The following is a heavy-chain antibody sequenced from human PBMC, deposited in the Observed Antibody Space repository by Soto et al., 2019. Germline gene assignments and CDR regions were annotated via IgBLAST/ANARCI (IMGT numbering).Heavy chain of an antibody. D-gene: IGHD6-6*01. CDR1: GFTFSSYS. CDR2: ISSSSSTI. Sequence: EVQLVESGGGLVQPGGSLRLSCAASGFTFSSYSMNWVRQAPGKGLEWVSYISSSSSTIYYADSVKGRYTSPRDNAKNSLYLQTNGLRDEDTAVYYWAREPMAYTGSSYYWGQGTLVTVSS. V-gene: IGHV3-48*02. CDR3: AREPMAYTGSSYY. J-gene: IGHJ4*02.